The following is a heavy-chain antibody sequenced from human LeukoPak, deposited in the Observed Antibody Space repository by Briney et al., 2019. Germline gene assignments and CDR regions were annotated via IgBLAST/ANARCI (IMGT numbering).Heavy chain of an antibody. CDR2: ISRNGIYI. CDR3: ARDGLPATVANWFDP. J-gene: IGHJ5*02. Sequence: PGGSLRLSCTASGFRFGDYVMSWVRQAPGKGLEWVSSISRNGIYIKYVDSVKGRFTVSRDNAKNSLYLQMNSLRAEDTAVYYCARDGLPATVANWFDPWGQGTLVTVSS. D-gene: IGHD2-15*01. CDR1: GFRFGDYV. V-gene: IGHV3-21*01.